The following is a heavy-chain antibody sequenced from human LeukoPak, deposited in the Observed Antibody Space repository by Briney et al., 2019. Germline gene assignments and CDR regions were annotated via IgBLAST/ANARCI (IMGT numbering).Heavy chain of an antibody. CDR2: ISYHGSDQ. Sequence: PGGSLRLSCAASRFIFSNYAMHWVRQAPGEGLDWVAVISYHGSDQYYADSVKGRFTISRDYSKNTLYLQMNSLRTEDTAVYYCARQDCSGGRCYLDYWGQGTLVTVSS. CDR3: ARQDCSGGRCYLDY. D-gene: IGHD2-15*01. V-gene: IGHV3-30*04. J-gene: IGHJ4*02. CDR1: RFIFSNYA.